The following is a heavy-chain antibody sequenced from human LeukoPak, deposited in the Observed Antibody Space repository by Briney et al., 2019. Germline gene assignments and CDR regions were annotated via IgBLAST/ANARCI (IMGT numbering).Heavy chain of an antibody. J-gene: IGHJ1*01. D-gene: IGHD3-10*01. Sequence: ASVEVSCKASGYTFTGYYMHWVRQAPGQGLEWMGWINPNSGGTNYAQKFQGWVTMTRDTSISTAYMELSRLRSDDTAVYYCARGGSITMVRGVIKYFQHWGQGTLVTVSS. CDR1: GYTFTGYY. V-gene: IGHV1-2*04. CDR3: ARGGSITMVRGVIKYFQH. CDR2: INPNSGGT.